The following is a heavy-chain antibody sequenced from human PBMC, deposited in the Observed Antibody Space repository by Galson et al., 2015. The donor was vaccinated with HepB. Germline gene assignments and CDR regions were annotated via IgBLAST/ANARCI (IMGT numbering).Heavy chain of an antibody. Sequence: SLRLSCAASGFTFGDYAMSWVRQAPGKGLEWVGFIRSKAYGGTTEYAASVKGRFTISRDDSKSIAYLQMNSLKTEDTAVYYCTREPIPDYGDYVDYWGQGTLVTVSS. D-gene: IGHD4-17*01. CDR2: IRSKAYGGTT. CDR3: TREPIPDYGDYVDY. V-gene: IGHV3-49*04. CDR1: GFTFGDYA. J-gene: IGHJ4*02.